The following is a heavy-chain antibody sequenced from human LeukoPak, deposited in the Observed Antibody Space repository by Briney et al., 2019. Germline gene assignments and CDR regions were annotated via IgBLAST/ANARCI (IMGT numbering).Heavy chain of an antibody. CDR3: AKAGDIVVIPAASYFDY. CDR1: GFTFSSYA. CDR2: ISGSGGST. V-gene: IGHV3-23*01. Sequence: GGSLRLSCAASGFTFSSYAMSWVRQAPGKGLEWVSAISGSGGSTYYADSVKGRFTISRDNSKNTLYLQMNSLRAEDTAVYYCAKAGDIVVIPAASYFDYWGQGTLVTVSS. J-gene: IGHJ4*02. D-gene: IGHD2-2*01.